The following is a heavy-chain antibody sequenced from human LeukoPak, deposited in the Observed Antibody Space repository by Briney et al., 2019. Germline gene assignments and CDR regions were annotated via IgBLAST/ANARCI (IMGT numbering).Heavy chain of an antibody. Sequence: PGRSLGLSCAASGFPFSSYGMHWVRQAPGKGLGWGAVLLYDGSNKYYADSVKRRFTISRENSKNTLYLQMNSLRAEDTAVYYCARDLYSGYDGGFDYWGQGTLVTVSS. CDR2: LLYDGSNK. CDR1: GFPFSSYG. V-gene: IGHV3-33*01. CDR3: ARDLYSGYDGGFDY. J-gene: IGHJ4*02. D-gene: IGHD5-12*01.